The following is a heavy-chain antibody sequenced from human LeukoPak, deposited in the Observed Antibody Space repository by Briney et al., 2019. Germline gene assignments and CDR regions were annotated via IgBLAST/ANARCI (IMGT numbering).Heavy chain of an antibody. V-gene: IGHV4-59*12. Sequence: SETLSLTCTVSGGSISSYYWSWIRQPPGKGLEWIGYIYYSGSTNYNPSLKSRVTISVDTSKNQFSLKLSSVTAADTAVYYCARDRVIDDAFDIWGQGTMVTVSS. CDR2: IYYSGST. J-gene: IGHJ3*02. CDR3: ARDRVIDDAFDI. CDR1: GGSISSYY. D-gene: IGHD2-21*01.